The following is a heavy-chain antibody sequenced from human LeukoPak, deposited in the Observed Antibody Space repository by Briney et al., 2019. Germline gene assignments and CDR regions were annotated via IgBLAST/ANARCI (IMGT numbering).Heavy chain of an antibody. V-gene: IGHV5-51*01. CDR2: IYPGDSDT. CDR1: GYSFTSYW. J-gene: IGHJ4*02. Sequence: GESLRISCKGSGYSFTSYWIGWVRQMPGKGLEWMGTIYPGDSDTRYSPSFQGQVTISADKSISTAYLQWSSLKASDTAMYYCARRSTCSSTSCYIFDYWGQGTLVTVSS. D-gene: IGHD2-2*02. CDR3: ARRSTCSSTSCYIFDY.